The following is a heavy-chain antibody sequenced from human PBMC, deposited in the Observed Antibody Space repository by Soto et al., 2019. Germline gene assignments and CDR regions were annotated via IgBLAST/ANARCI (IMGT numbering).Heavy chain of an antibody. Sequence: EVQLVESGGGLVQPGGSLRLSCVASGLTFSSYWMHWVRQSPGKGLVWVLRINSDGSSTSYADSVKGRFTISRDNAKNRLNLQMNGLRAEDTAVYYCAGGYRRLDYWGQGTLVTVSS. CDR3: AGGYRRLDY. CDR1: GLTFSSYW. J-gene: IGHJ4*02. D-gene: IGHD5-18*01. CDR2: INSDGSST. V-gene: IGHV3-74*01.